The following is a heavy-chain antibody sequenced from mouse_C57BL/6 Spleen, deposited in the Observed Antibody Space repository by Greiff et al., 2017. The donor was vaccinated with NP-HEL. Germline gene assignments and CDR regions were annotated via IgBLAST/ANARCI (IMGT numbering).Heavy chain of an antibody. CDR1: GFNIKDDY. CDR2: IDPENGDT. CDR3: TTDSNYRAMDY. J-gene: IGHJ4*01. V-gene: IGHV14-4*01. D-gene: IGHD2-5*01. Sequence: VQLQQSGAELVRPGASVKLSCTASGFNIKDDYMHWVKQRPEQGLEWIGWIDPENGDTEYASKFQGKATITADTSSNTAYLQLSSLTSEDTAVYYCTTDSNYRAMDYWGQGTSVTVSS.